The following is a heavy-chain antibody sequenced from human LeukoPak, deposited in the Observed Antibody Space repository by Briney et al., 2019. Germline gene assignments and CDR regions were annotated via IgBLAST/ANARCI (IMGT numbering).Heavy chain of an antibody. D-gene: IGHD3-9*01. CDR1: GGTFSSYA. V-gene: IGHV1-2*02. CDR3: ARALTVGYYFDY. CDR2: INPNSGGT. Sequence: WASVKVSCKASGGTFSSYAISWVRQAPGQGLEWMGWINPNSGGTNYAQKFQGRVTMTRDTSISTAYMELSRLRSDDTAVYYCARALTVGYYFDYWGQGTLVTVSS. J-gene: IGHJ4*02.